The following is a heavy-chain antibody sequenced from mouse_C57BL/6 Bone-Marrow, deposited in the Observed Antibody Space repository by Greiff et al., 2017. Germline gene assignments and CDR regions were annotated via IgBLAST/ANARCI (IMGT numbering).Heavy chain of an antibody. CDR3: ATLMGDY. J-gene: IGHJ4*01. Sequence: VQLQQSGAELVRPGTSVTLSCKASGYTFTSYWMHWVKQRPGQGLEWIGVIDPSDSYTNYNQKFKGKATLTVDTSSSTAYMQLSSLTSEDSAVYYCATLMGDYWGQGTSVTVSS. CDR1: GYTFTSYW. CDR2: IDPSDSYT. V-gene: IGHV1-59*01.